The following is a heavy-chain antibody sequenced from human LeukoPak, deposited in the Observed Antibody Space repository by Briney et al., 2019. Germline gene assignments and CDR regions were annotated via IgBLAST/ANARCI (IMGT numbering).Heavy chain of an antibody. V-gene: IGHV4-34*01. CDR1: GGSFSGYY. Sequence: SETLSLTCAVYGGSFSGYYWSWIRQPPGKGLEWIGEINHSGRTNYNPSLKSRVTISVDTSKNQFSLKLSSVTAADTAVYYCARTQAYSGSMNWFDPWGQGTLVTVSS. J-gene: IGHJ5*02. D-gene: IGHD6-13*01. CDR2: INHSGRT. CDR3: ARTQAYSGSMNWFDP.